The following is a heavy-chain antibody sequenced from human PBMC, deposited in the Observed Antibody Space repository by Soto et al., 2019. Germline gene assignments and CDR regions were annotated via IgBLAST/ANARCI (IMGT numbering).Heavy chain of an antibody. CDR1: GYTFTSYG. Sequence: ASVKVSCKASGYTFTSYGISWVRQAPGQGLEWMGWISAYNGNTNYAQKLQGRVTMTTDTSTSTAYMELRSLRSEDTAVYYCARLRVVITRDPYFDYWGQGTLVTVSS. J-gene: IGHJ4*02. V-gene: IGHV1-18*01. CDR2: ISAYNGNT. CDR3: ARLRVVITRDPYFDY. D-gene: IGHD3-22*01.